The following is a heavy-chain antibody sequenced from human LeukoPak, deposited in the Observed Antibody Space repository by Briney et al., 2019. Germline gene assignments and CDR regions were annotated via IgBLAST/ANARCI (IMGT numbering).Heavy chain of an antibody. Sequence: GGSLRLSCAASGFTFSSHSMNWVRQAPGKGLEWVSSISSSSSYIYYADSVKGRFTISRDNANNSLYLQMNSLRAEDTAVYYCARDAAGIYPAGVDYWGQGTLVTVSS. CDR1: GFTFSSHS. V-gene: IGHV3-21*01. CDR2: ISSSSSYI. J-gene: IGHJ4*02. D-gene: IGHD6-13*01. CDR3: ARDAAGIYPAGVDY.